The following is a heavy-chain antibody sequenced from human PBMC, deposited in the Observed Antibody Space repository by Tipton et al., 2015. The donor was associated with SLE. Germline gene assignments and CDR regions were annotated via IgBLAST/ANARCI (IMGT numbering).Heavy chain of an antibody. V-gene: IGHV3-30*04. CDR3: ARGPYDYRNTDNYFYNYYMDV. J-gene: IGHJ6*03. Sequence: SLRLSCAASGFTINYYAMHWVRQTPGKGLEWVAFSSYDGSRTFYSDSVRGRFTVSRDNANNVLYLQMNSLRADDTAVYYCARGPYDYRNTDNYFYNYYMDVWGKGTTVTVSS. CDR2: SSYDGSRT. CDR1: GFTINYYA. D-gene: IGHD3-16*01.